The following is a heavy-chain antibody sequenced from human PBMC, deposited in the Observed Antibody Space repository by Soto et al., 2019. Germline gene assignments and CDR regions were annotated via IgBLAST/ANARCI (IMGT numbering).Heavy chain of an antibody. CDR3: ARSISVAMDF. D-gene: IGHD6-19*01. Sequence: QLQLQESGPGLVKPSETLSLTCTVSGGSISSSSYHWGWIRQPPGKGLEWIGSIYYSGTTYYNPSLKRPVPIFXDTSKNQFSLKLSSVTAADTAVYYCARSISVAMDFWGQGTLVTVSS. CDR1: GGSISSSSYH. CDR2: IYYSGTT. J-gene: IGHJ4*02. V-gene: IGHV4-39*01.